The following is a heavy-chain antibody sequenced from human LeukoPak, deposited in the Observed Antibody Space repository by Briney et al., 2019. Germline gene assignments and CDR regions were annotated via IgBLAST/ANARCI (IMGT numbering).Heavy chain of an antibody. Sequence: PGGSLRLSCAASGFTFSSYWMSWVRQAPGKGLEWVANIKQDGSEKYYVDSVKGRFTISRDNAKNSLYLQMNSLRVEDTAVYYCARHGYGDYVGNWFDPWGQGTLVTVSS. D-gene: IGHD4-17*01. CDR1: GFTFSSYW. V-gene: IGHV3-7*01. CDR3: ARHGYGDYVGNWFDP. J-gene: IGHJ5*02. CDR2: IKQDGSEK.